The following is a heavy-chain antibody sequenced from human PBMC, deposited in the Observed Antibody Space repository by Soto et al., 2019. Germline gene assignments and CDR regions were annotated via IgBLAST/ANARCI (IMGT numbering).Heavy chain of an antibody. CDR1: GGSISSYY. CDR2: IYYSGNT. V-gene: IGHV4-59*01. Sequence: PSETLSLTCTVSGGSISSYYWSWIRQPPGKGLEWIGYIYYSGNTNYNPSLKSRVTISVDTSKNQFSLKLSSVTAADTAVYYCARRVKYGSGRLPAYDFDYWGQGTLGTVSS. J-gene: IGHJ4*02. D-gene: IGHD3-10*01. CDR3: ARRVKYGSGRLPAYDFDY.